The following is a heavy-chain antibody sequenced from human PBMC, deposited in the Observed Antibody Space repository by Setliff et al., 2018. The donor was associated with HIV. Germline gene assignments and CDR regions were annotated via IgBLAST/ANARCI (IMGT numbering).Heavy chain of an antibody. CDR2: IYYSGST. V-gene: IGHV4-31*03. CDR1: GGSVSSGSYY. CDR3: ARGYPVSYYYYMDV. J-gene: IGHJ6*03. Sequence: SETLSLTCSVSGGSVSSGSYYWSWIRQQPGKGLEWIGYIYYSGSTYYNPSLKSRVTISVDTSKNQFSLKLSSVTAADTAVYYCARGYPVSYYYYMDVWGKGTTVTVSS. D-gene: IGHD3-16*02.